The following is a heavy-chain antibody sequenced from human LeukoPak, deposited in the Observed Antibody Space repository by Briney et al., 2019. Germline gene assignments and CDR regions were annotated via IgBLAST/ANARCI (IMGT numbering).Heavy chain of an antibody. V-gene: IGHV3-53*01. CDR1: GFTVSSSL. CDR3: ARGADRWNYFDY. J-gene: IGHJ4*02. CDR2: IYSGGST. D-gene: IGHD4-23*01. Sequence: GGSLRLSCAASGFTVSSSLMSWVRQAPGRGLEWVSVIYSGGSTYYADSVKGRFTISRDNSKNTVSLQMNSLGAEDTAVYYCARGADRWNYFDYWGQGTLVTVSS.